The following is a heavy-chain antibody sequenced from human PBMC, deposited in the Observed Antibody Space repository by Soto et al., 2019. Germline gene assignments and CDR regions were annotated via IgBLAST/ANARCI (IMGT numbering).Heavy chain of an antibody. J-gene: IGHJ4*02. Sequence: GGSLRLSCAASGFTFSSYWMSWVRQAPGKGLELLANIKEDGSERYYVDSVKGRFTISRDNAKNSLYLQMNSLRAEDTAVYYCARATGADKEDYWGQGTLVTVSS. CDR3: ARATGADKEDY. CDR2: IKEDGSER. CDR1: GFTFSSYW. D-gene: IGHD3-10*01. V-gene: IGHV3-7*04.